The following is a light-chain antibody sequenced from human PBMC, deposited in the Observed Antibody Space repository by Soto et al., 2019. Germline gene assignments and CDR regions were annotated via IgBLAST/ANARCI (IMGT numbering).Light chain of an antibody. V-gene: IGKV3-20*01. CDR1: QSVSSSY. CDR2: GAS. Sequence: EIVLTQSPGTLSLSPGERATLSCRASQSVSSSYLGWYQQKPGQAPRLLIYGASPRATGIPDRFSGSGSGTDFTLTISRLEPEDFAVYYCQQYGSSIFTFGPGTKVDIK. CDR3: QQYGSSIFT. J-gene: IGKJ3*01.